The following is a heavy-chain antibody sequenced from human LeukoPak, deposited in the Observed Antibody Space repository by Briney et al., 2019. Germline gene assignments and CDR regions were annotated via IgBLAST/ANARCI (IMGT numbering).Heavy chain of an antibody. CDR3: ARGRITIFGVVTAALGI. CDR1: GGSISSGSYY. V-gene: IGHV4-61*02. CDR2: IYTSGST. J-gene: IGHJ3*02. Sequence: SQTLSLTCTVPGGSISSGSYYWSWIRQPAGKGLEWIGRIYTSGSTNYNPSLKSRVTISVDTSKNQFSLKLSSVTAADTAVYYCARGRITIFGVVTAALGIWGQGTMVTVSS. D-gene: IGHD3-3*01.